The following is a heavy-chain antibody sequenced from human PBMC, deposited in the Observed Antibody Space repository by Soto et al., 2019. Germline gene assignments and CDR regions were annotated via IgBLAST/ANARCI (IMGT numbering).Heavy chain of an antibody. V-gene: IGHV3-23*01. CDR2: VSASGGNT. CDR1: GFTFSTYA. Sequence: EVQLLESGGGLVQPGGSLRLSCAASGFTFSTYAMGWVRQAPGKGLEWVSSVSASGGNTYYTDSTKGRFTISRVNSKNTLFLQMNSLRAEDTAVYYCVKDRMGVTLDYFDYWGQGTLVAVSS. J-gene: IGHJ4*02. D-gene: IGHD3-10*01. CDR3: VKDRMGVTLDYFDY.